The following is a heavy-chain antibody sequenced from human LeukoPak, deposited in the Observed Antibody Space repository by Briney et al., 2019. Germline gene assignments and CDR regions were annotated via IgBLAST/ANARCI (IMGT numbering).Heavy chain of an antibody. J-gene: IGHJ4*02. CDR1: GYTFTSYA. CDR3: ATDQTAVAAGY. CDR2: IIPIFGTA. V-gene: IGHV1-69*13. Sequence: SVKVSCKASGYTFTSYAISWVRQAPGQGLEWMGGIIPIFGTANYAQKFQGRVTITADESTSTAYMELSSLRSEDTAVYYCATDQTAVAAGYWGQGTLVTVSS. D-gene: IGHD6-19*01.